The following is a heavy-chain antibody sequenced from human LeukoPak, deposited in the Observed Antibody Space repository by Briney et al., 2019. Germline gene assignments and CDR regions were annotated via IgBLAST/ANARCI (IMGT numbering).Heavy chain of an antibody. CDR3: ARYGRLGGESFDY. CDR2: ISTSVSTT. D-gene: IGHD2-21*01. CDR1: GFTFSSYE. J-gene: IGHJ4*02. V-gene: IGHV3-48*03. Sequence: GGSLRLSRAASGFTFSSYEMNWVRQAPGKGLEWVSYISTSVSTTYYADSVKGRFTISRDNGKNSLYLQMNSLRDEDTAVYYCARYGRLGGESFDYWGQGTLVTISS.